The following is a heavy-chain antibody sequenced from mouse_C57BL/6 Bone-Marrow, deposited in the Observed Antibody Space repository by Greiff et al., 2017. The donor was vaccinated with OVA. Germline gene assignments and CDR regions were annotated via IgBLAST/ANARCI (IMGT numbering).Heavy chain of an antibody. Sequence: QVQLKESGPELVKPGASVKLSCKASGYTFTSYDINWVKQRPGQGLEWIGWIYPRDGSTKYNEKFKDKATLTVDTSSSTAYMELHSLTSEDSAVYFCARRTVRYFDVWGTGTTVTVSS. V-gene: IGHV1-85*01. CDR2: IYPRDGST. CDR1: GYTFTSYD. CDR3: ARRTVRYFDV. J-gene: IGHJ1*03. D-gene: IGHD1-1*01.